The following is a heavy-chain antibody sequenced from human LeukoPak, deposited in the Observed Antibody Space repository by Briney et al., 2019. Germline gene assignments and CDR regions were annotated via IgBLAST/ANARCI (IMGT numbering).Heavy chain of an antibody. CDR3: ARKGYYYDSSGFDY. D-gene: IGHD3-22*01. CDR1: GGTFISYA. J-gene: IGHJ4*02. V-gene: IGHV1-69*04. CDR2: IIPILGIA. Sequence: SVKVSCKASGGTFISYAISWVRQAPGQGLEWMGRIIPILGIANYAQKFQGRVTITADKSTSTAYMELSSLRSEDTAVYYCARKGYYYDSSGFDYWGQGTLVTVSS.